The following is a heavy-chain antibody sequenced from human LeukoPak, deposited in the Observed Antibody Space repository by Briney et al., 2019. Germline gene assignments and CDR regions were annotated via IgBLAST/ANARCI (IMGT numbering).Heavy chain of an antibody. Sequence: ASVKVSCKASGYTFTSYDINWVRQAPGQGLEWMGWINPNSGGTNYAQKFQGRVTMTRDTSISTAYMELSRLRSDDTAVYYCARDRNGVYYYYMDVWGKGTTVTVSS. J-gene: IGHJ6*03. D-gene: IGHD2-8*01. CDR1: GYTFTSYD. CDR2: INPNSGGT. V-gene: IGHV1-2*02. CDR3: ARDRNGVYYYYMDV.